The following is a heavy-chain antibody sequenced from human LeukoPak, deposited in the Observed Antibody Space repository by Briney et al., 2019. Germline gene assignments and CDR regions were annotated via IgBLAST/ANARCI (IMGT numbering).Heavy chain of an antibody. V-gene: IGHV1-2*02. J-gene: IGHJ6*02. D-gene: IGHD2-15*01. CDR3: ARSGRDCSGVSCYSYYGMDV. CDR1: GYTFTGYY. CDR2: INPNSGGT. Sequence: ASVKVSCKASGYTFTGYYMHWVRRAPGQGLEWMGWINPNSGGTSYAQKFQGRVTMTRDTSISTAYMELSRLRSDDTAVYYCARSGRDCSGVSCYSYYGMDVWGQGTTVTVSS.